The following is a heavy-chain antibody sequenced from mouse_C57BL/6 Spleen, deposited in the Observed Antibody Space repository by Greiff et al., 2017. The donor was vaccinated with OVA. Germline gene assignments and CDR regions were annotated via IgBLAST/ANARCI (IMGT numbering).Heavy chain of an antibody. CDR2: IDPSDSYT. Sequence: VQLQQPGAELVKPGASVKLSCKASGYTFTSYWMQWVNQRPGQGLEWIGEIDPSDSYTNYNQKFKGKATLTVDTSSSTAYMQLSSLTSEDSAVYYCARRYDGLFDYWGQGTTLTVSS. CDR3: ARRYDGLFDY. J-gene: IGHJ2*01. V-gene: IGHV1-50*01. CDR1: GYTFTSYW. D-gene: IGHD2-3*01.